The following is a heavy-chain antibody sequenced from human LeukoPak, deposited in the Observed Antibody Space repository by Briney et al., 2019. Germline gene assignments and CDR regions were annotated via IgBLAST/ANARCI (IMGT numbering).Heavy chain of an antibody. CDR1: GGSISSGSYY. CDR3: ARRPGSFTFDY. Sequence: SETLSLTCTVSGGSISSGSYYWSWIRQPAGKGLEWIGRIYTSGSTNYNPSLKSRVTISVDTSKNQFSLKLSSVTAADTAVYYCARRPGSFTFDYWGQGSLVTVSS. J-gene: IGHJ4*02. V-gene: IGHV4-61*02. D-gene: IGHD2-2*01. CDR2: IYTSGST.